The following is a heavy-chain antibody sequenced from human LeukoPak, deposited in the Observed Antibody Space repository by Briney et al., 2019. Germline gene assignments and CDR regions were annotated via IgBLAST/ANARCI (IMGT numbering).Heavy chain of an antibody. CDR2: IYYSGST. CDR3: ARAVVWFGDAFDI. D-gene: IGHD3-10*01. Sequence: PSETLSLTCTVSGGSISSYYWSWIRQPPGKGLEWIGYIYYSGSTNYNPSLKSRVTISVDTSKNQFSLKLSSVTAADTAVYYCARAVVWFGDAFDIWGQGTMVTVSS. J-gene: IGHJ3*02. CDR1: GGSISSYY. V-gene: IGHV4-59*01.